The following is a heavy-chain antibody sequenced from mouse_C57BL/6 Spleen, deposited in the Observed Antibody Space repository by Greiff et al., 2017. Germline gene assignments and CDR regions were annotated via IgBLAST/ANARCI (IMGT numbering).Heavy chain of an antibody. J-gene: IGHJ2*01. CDR2: ISDGGSCT. Sequence: EVQGVQSGAGLVRPGASVKVSCTASGFAFTSYAMSWVRQSPAKGLEWVAIISDGGSCTYYPDNVKGRFTISRDNAKTNLYLQMSHLKSEDTAMYYCARDTYDGYYLYYFDYWGQGTTLTVSS. CDR3: ARDTYDGYYLYYFDY. V-gene: IGHV5-4*01. CDR1: GFAFTSYA. D-gene: IGHD2-3*01.